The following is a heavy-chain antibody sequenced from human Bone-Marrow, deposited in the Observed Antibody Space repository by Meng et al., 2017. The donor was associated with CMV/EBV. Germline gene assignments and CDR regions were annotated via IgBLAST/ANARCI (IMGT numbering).Heavy chain of an antibody. CDR3: AKDGLRITIFGVVIKARGYYYGMDV. Sequence: GGSLRLSCAASGFTFSSYGMHWVRQAPGKGLEWVAVIWYDRSNKYYADSVKGRFTISRDNSKNTLYLQMNSLGAEDTAVYYCAKDGLRITIFGVVIKARGYYYGMDVWGQGTTVTVSS. J-gene: IGHJ6*02. V-gene: IGHV3-33*06. CDR1: GFTFSSYG. D-gene: IGHD3-3*01. CDR2: IWYDRSNK.